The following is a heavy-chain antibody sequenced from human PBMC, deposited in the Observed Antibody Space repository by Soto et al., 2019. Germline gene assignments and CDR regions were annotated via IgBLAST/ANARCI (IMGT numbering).Heavy chain of an antibody. D-gene: IGHD3-22*01. CDR2: ISYDGSNK. CDR1: GFTFSSYG. V-gene: IGHV3-30*18. CDR3: AKDLGSGYYDY. J-gene: IGHJ4*02. Sequence: PGGSLRLSCAASGFTFSSYGMHWVRQAPGKGLEWVAVISYDGSNKYYADSVKGRFTISRDNSKNTLYLQMNSLRAEDTAVYYCAKDLGSGYYDYWGQGTLVTVSS.